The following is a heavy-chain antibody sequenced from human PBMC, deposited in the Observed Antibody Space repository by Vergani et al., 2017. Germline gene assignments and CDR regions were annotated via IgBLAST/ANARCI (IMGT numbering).Heavy chain of an antibody. Sequence: EVQLLESGGGLVQPGGSLRLSCAASGFTFSSYAMSWVRQAPGKGLEWVSAISGSGGSTYYADSVKGRFTISRDNSKNTLYLQMNSLRAEDTAVYYCANQGYCTNGVCHRAFDYWGQGTLVIVSS. CDR3: ANQGYCTNGVCHRAFDY. D-gene: IGHD2-8*01. CDR2: ISGSGGST. J-gene: IGHJ4*02. CDR1: GFTFSSYA. V-gene: IGHV3-23*01.